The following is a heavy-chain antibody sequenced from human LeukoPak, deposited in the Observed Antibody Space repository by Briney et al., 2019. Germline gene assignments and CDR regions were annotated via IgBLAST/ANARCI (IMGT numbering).Heavy chain of an antibody. CDR1: GFTFNTYT. V-gene: IGHV3-21*04. Sequence: PGGSLRLSCAASGFTFNTYTMSWVRQAPGKGLEWVSCIDRNTFNIYYADSVEGRFTIYRDNAKNTLYLQMNSLRAEDTAVYYCAKDWGEYFDYVWGSFTSFDSWGQGSLVTVSS. CDR2: IDRNTFNI. J-gene: IGHJ4*02. D-gene: IGHD3-16*01. CDR3: AKDWGEYFDYVWGSFTSFDS.